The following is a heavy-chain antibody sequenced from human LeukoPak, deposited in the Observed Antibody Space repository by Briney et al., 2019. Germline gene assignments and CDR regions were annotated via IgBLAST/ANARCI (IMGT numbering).Heavy chain of an antibody. D-gene: IGHD5-24*01. J-gene: IGHJ4*02. CDR1: GFTVSSNY. Sequence: GGSLRLSCAASGFTVSSNYMSWVRQAPGKGLEWVSVIYSGGSTYYADSVKGRFTISRDNSENTLYLQMNSLRAEDTAVYYCARERTATSYFGYWGQGTLVTVSS. V-gene: IGHV3-53*01. CDR2: IYSGGST. CDR3: ARERTATSYFGY.